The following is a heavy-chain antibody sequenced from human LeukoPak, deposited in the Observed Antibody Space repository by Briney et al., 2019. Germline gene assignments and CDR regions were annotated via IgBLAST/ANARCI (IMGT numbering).Heavy chain of an antibody. CDR1: GGSISSYY. V-gene: IGHV4-59*01. Sequence: SETLSLTCTVSGGSISSYYWSWIRQPPGKGLEWIGYVYYSGSTNYNPSLKSRVTISVDTSKNQFSLKLSSVTAADTAVYYCARVSYSYALDYWGQGTLVTVSS. CDR2: VYYSGST. J-gene: IGHJ4*02. CDR3: ARVSYSYALDY. D-gene: IGHD5-18*01.